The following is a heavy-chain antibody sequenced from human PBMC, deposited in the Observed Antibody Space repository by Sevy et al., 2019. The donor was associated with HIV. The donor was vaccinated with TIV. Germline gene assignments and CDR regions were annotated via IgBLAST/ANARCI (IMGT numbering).Heavy chain of an antibody. V-gene: IGHV3-7*03. Sequence: GGSLRLSCAASGFTFSSYWMSWVRQAPGKGLEWVANIKQDGSEKYYVDSVKGRFTISRDNAKNSLYLQMNSLRAEDTAVYYWARWGDTAMVIEPSYYYYGMDVWGQGTTVTVSS. J-gene: IGHJ6*02. CDR2: IKQDGSEK. D-gene: IGHD5-18*01. CDR3: ARWGDTAMVIEPSYYYYGMDV. CDR1: GFTFSSYW.